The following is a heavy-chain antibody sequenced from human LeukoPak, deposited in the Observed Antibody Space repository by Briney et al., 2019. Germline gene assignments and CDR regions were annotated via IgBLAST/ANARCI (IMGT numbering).Heavy chain of an antibody. CDR3: ARVSGTGFDY. CDR1: GGSISSGSYY. J-gene: IGHJ4*02. CDR2: IYTSGST. D-gene: IGHD2-2*01. V-gene: IGHV4-61*02. Sequence: PSQTLSLTCTVSGGSISSGSYYWSWIRQPAGEGLEWIGRIYTSGSTNYNPSLKSRVTMSVDTSKNQFSLKLSSVTAADTAMYYCARVSGTGFDYWGQGTLVTVSS.